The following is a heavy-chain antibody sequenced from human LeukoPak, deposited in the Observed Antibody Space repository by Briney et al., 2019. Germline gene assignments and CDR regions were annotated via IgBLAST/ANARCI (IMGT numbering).Heavy chain of an antibody. CDR2: ISGSGGST. D-gene: IGHD4-17*01. Sequence: GESLKISCAASGFTFSSYAMSWVRQAPGKGLEWVSAISGSGGSTYYADSVKGRFTISRDNSKNTLYLQMNSLRAEDTAVYYCAKSDYGDYVAHDYWGQGTLVTVSS. CDR3: AKSDYGDYVAHDY. J-gene: IGHJ4*02. CDR1: GFTFSSYA. V-gene: IGHV3-23*01.